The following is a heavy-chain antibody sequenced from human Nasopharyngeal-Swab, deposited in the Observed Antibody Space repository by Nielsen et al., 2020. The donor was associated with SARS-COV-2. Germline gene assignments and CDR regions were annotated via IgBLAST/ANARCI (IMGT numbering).Heavy chain of an antibody. Sequence: ASVKVSCKASGYTFTAYAVHWLRQAPGQRLEWMGWINAGTGNTDFSQKFQGRVTITRDAAANTVYMELSSLKSQDTAVYYWARGGGRLRFLEWLLSYFDYWGQGTLVTVSS. CDR2: INAGTGNT. CDR1: GYTFTAYA. D-gene: IGHD3-3*01. CDR3: ARGGGRLRFLEWLLSYFDY. V-gene: IGHV1-3*01. J-gene: IGHJ4*02.